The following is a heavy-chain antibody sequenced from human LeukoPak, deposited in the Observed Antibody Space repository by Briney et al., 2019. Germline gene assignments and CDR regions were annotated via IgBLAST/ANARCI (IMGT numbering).Heavy chain of an antibody. V-gene: IGHV3-33*08. CDR2: IWYDGSNK. D-gene: IGHD3-22*01. Sequence: PGGSLRLSCAASGFTFDDYGMSWVRQAPGKGLEWVAVIWYDGSNKYYADSVKGRFTISRDNSKNTLYLQMNSLRAEDTAVYYCARVEVNYYDSSGYYYWGQGTLVTVSS. J-gene: IGHJ4*02. CDR1: GFTFDDYG. CDR3: ARVEVNYYDSSGYYY.